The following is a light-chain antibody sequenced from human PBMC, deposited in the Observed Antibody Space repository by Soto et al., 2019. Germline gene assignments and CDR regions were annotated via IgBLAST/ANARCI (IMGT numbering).Light chain of an antibody. CDR2: EVS. CDR1: SSDVGSYNR. Sequence: QSALTQPPSVSGSPGQSVTISCNVTSSDVGSYNRVSWYQQPPGTAPKLMIYEVSNRPSGVPDRFSGSKSGNTASLTISGLQAEDEADYYCSSYTSSSTLVFGGGTKLTVL. J-gene: IGLJ2*01. CDR3: SSYTSSSTLV. V-gene: IGLV2-18*02.